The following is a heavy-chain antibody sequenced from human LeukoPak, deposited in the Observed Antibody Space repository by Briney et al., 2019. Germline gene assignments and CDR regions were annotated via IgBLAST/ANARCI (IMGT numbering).Heavy chain of an antibody. V-gene: IGHV3-43*02. CDR3: TKDMIRAIFGQGYYHYYGMDV. CDR2: ISGDGGST. Sequence: QSGGSLRLSCAASGFTFDDYAMHWVRQVPGKGLEWVCSISGDGGSTYYADSVKGRFTVSRDNRKKSLHLQMNSLRPEDTALYYCTKDMIRAIFGQGYYHYYGMDVWGQGTTVTVSS. J-gene: IGHJ6*02. D-gene: IGHD3-3*01. CDR1: GFTFDDYA.